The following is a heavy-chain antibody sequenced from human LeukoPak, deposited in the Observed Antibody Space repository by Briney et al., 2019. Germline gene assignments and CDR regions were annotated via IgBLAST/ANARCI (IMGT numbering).Heavy chain of an antibody. J-gene: IGHJ4*02. Sequence: GGSLRLSCAASGFTFSRYAMSWVRQAPGKGREWVSAISGSGGSTYYADSVKGRFTISRDNSKNTLYLQMNSLRAEDTAVYYCAKDLEYSSGWYDYWGQGTLVTVSS. CDR2: ISGSGGST. V-gene: IGHV3-23*01. CDR3: AKDLEYSSGWYDY. D-gene: IGHD6-19*01. CDR1: GFTFSRYA.